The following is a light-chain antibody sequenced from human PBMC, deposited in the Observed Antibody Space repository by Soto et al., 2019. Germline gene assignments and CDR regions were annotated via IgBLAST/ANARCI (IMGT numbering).Light chain of an antibody. J-gene: IGKJ1*01. V-gene: IGKV1-5*01. CDR2: DAS. CDR3: QKYNSFWT. CDR1: QTISNW. Sequence: DIQMTQSPSTLSASVGDRVTISCRASQTISNWLAWYQQKPGKAPKLLIYDASSLESGVTSRFSGSGSGTEFTLTISSLQPEEFATYYCQKYNSFWTFGQGTKVEIK.